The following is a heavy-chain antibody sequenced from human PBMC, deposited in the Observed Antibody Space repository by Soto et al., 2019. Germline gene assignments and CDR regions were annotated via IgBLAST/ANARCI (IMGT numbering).Heavy chain of an antibody. CDR2: VTANGGSI. J-gene: IGHJ6*02. V-gene: IGHV3-23*01. CDR3: ASLGVGDWANYYYYYGMDV. Sequence: EVQLLESGGGFVQPGGSLRLSCAATGFTFSVYAMTWVRQAPGKGLEWVSAVTANGGSIYSADSVKGRFTISRDNSKNTLFLQINSRRAEDTAVYYCASLGVGDWANYYYYYGMDVWGQGTTVTVSS. CDR1: GFTFSVYA. D-gene: IGHD2-21*02.